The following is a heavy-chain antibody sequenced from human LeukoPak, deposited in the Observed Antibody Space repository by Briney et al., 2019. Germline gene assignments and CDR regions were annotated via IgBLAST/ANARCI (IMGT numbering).Heavy chain of an antibody. CDR3: ARANSSGYYYYFDY. CDR2: ISYDGSNK. D-gene: IGHD3-22*01. CDR1: GFTFSSYG. V-gene: IGHV3-30*03. Sequence: GGSLRLSCAASGFTFSSYGMHWVRQAPGKGLEWVAVISYDGSNKYYADSVKGRFTISRDNAKNSLYLQMNSLRAEDTAVYYCARANSSGYYYYFDYWGQGTLVTVSS. J-gene: IGHJ4*02.